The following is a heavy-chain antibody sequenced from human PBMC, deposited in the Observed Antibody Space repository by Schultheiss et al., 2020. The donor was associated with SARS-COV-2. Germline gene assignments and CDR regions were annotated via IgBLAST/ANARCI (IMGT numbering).Heavy chain of an antibody. CDR1: GGSISSGGYY. CDR3: AAQQQLVLYAFDI. Sequence: SQTLSLTCTVSGGSISSGGYYWSWIRQPPGKGLEWIGRIYTSGSTNYNPSLKSRVTISVDKSKNQFSLKLSSVTAADTAVYYCAAQQQLVLYAFDIWGQGTMVTVSS. V-gene: IGHV4-61*02. CDR2: IYTSGST. D-gene: IGHD6-13*01. J-gene: IGHJ3*02.